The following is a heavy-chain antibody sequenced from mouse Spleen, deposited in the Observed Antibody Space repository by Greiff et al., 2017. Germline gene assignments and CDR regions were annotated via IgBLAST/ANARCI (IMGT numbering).Heavy chain of an antibody. J-gene: IGHJ2*01. CDR2: INPSNGRT. V-gene: IGHV1S81*02. CDR1: GYTFTSYW. CDR3: ARFGGYDAFDY. Sequence: QVQLQQPGAELVKPGASVKLSCKASGYTFTSYWMHWVKQRPGQGLEWIGEINPSNGRTNYNEKFKSKATLTVDKSSSTAYMQLSSLTSEDSAVYYCARFGGYDAFDYWGQGTTLTVSS. D-gene: IGHD2-2*01.